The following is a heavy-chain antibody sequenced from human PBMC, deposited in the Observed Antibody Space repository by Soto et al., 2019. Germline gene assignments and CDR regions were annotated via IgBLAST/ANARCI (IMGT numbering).Heavy chain of an antibody. CDR3: ARHEEEGPLDY. Sequence: GESLKISCQGSGYSFTSYWITWVRQMPGKGLEWMGRIDPSDSYTNYSPSFQGHVTISVDESTSTAHLQWSSLKASDIATYYCARHEEEGPLDYCGQGTPVTVSS. V-gene: IGHV5-10-1*01. J-gene: IGHJ4*02. CDR2: IDPSDSYT. CDR1: GYSFTSYW.